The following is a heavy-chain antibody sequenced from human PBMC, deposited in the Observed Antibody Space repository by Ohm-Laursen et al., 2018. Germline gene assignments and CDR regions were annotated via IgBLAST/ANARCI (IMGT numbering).Heavy chain of an antibody. CDR1: GFTFSSYW. CDR3: ARAITRTDAFDI. V-gene: IGHV3-74*03. Sequence: SLRLSCSATGFTFSSYWMHWVRQAPGKGLVWVSRINSDGISTTYADSVKGRFTISRDNAKNALYLQMSTLRAEDTAVYYCARAITRTDAFDIWGQGTLVTVSS. J-gene: IGHJ3*02. CDR2: INSDGIST. D-gene: IGHD1-20*01.